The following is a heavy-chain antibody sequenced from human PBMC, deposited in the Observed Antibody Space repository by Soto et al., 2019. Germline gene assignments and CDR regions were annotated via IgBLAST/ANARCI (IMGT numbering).Heavy chain of an antibody. CDR1: GLTFSNYA. CDR3: AKNEERELPRVIDF. CDR2: MSGSSSTT. J-gene: IGHJ4*02. V-gene: IGHV3-23*01. Sequence: GGSLRLSCATSGLTFSNYAMSWVRQAPGGGLEWVSSMSGSSSTTYYADSVRGRFTISRDRSKNTLYLQMSSLRAEDTALYYCAKNEERELPRVIDFWGQGTLVTVSS. D-gene: IGHD1-7*01.